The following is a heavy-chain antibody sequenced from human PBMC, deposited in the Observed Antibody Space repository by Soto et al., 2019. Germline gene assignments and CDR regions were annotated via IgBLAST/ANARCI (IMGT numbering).Heavy chain of an antibody. CDR3: ARISNYYGSGNYYYYGMDV. Sequence: SETLSLTCTVSGGSISSYYWSWIRQPPGKGLEWIGYIYYSGSTNYNPSLKSRVTISVDTSKNQFSLKLSSVTAADTAVYYCARISNYYGSGNYYYYGMDVWGQGTTVTVSS. J-gene: IGHJ6*02. V-gene: IGHV4-59*12. CDR1: GGSISSYY. D-gene: IGHD3-10*01. CDR2: IYYSGST.